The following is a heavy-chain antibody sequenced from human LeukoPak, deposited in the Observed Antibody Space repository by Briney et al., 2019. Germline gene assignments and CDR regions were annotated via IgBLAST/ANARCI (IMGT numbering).Heavy chain of an antibody. CDR1: GFTVSSNY. J-gene: IGHJ3*02. V-gene: IGHV3-66*01. CDR3: AKSDDSSGYYENDAFDI. D-gene: IGHD3-22*01. CDR2: IYSGGST. Sequence: GGSLRLSCAASGFTVSSNYISWVRQAPGKGLEWVSVIYSGGSTYYADSVKGRFAISRDNSKNTLYLQMNSLRAEDTAVYYCAKSDDSSGYYENDAFDIWGQGTMVTVSS.